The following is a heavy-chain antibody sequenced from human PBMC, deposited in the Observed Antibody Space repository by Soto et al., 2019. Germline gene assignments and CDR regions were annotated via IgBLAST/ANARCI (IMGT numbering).Heavy chain of an antibody. CDR3: AKDRGTIFGVVIAYYYGMDV. J-gene: IGHJ6*01. Sequence: QVQLVESGGGVVQPGRSLRLSCAASGFTFSSYGMHWVRQAPGKGLEWVAVISYDGSNKYYADSVKGRFTISRDNSKNTLYLQMNSLRAEDTAVYYCAKDRGTIFGVVIAYYYGMDVW. CDR2: ISYDGSNK. D-gene: IGHD3-3*01. CDR1: GFTFSSYG. V-gene: IGHV3-30*18.